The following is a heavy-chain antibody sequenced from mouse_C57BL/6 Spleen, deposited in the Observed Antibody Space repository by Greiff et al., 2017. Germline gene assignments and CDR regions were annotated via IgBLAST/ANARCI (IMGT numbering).Heavy chain of an antibody. CDR3: ARSSNWYIEV. Sequence: VQLQESGAELVKPGASVKISCKASGYAFSSYWMNWVKQRPGKGLEWIGQIYPGDGDTNYNGTFTGKATLTADKSSSSASMQLSSLTSEASAVYFCARSSNWYIEVWGTGATGTVSS. V-gene: IGHV1-80*01. CDR2: IYPGDGDT. J-gene: IGHJ1*03. CDR1: GYAFSSYW.